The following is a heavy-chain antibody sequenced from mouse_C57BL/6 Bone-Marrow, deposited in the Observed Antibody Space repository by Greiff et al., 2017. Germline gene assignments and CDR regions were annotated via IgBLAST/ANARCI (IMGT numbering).Heavy chain of an antibody. D-gene: IGHD1-1*01. CDR3: ARDAPFDYYGSSYVDWYFDV. Sequence: EVQVVESGGGLVQSGRSLRLSCATSGFTFSDFYMEWVRQAPGKGLEWIAASRNKANDYTTEYSASVKGRFIVSRDTSQSILYLQMNALRAEDTAIYYCARDAPFDYYGSSYVDWYFDVWGTGTTVTVTS. V-gene: IGHV7-1*01. CDR1: GFTFSDFY. J-gene: IGHJ1*03. CDR2: SRNKANDYTT.